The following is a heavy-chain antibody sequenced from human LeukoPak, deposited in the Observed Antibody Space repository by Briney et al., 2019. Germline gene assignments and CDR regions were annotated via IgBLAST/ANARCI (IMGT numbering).Heavy chain of an antibody. D-gene: IGHD6-19*01. Sequence: PGGSLRLSCAASGFTFSDYAMAWVRQAPGKGLEWVSAISGSGATTYYADSVKGRFTISRDNSENTLYLQMNSLRAEDTALYYCSNGRTSSGTLQHDYWGQGTLVTVSS. V-gene: IGHV3-23*01. CDR3: SNGRTSSGTLQHDY. CDR1: GFTFSDYA. J-gene: IGHJ4*02. CDR2: ISGSGATT.